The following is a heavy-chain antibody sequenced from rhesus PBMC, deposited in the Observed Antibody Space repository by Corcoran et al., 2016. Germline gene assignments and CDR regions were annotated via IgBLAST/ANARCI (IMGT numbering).Heavy chain of an antibody. V-gene: IGHV4-65*01. J-gene: IGHJ4*01. Sequence: QVQLQESGPGLVKPSETLSLTCAVSGGSVSSGHWWNWIRQPPGKGLEWIGYISGSSAATYYNPSLKSRVTFSRDTSKNHFSLRLNSVTAADTAVYYCARGSTVDYWGPGGLVTVSS. CDR2: ISGSSAAT. CDR3: ARGSTVDY. CDR1: GGSVSSGHW.